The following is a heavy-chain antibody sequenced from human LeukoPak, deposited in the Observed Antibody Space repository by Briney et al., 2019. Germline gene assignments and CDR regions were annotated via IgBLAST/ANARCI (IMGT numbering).Heavy chain of an antibody. CDR2: ISSSGSTI. J-gene: IGHJ4*02. CDR1: GFTFSSDE. D-gene: IGHD6-19*01. Sequence: GGSLRLSCAASGFTFSSDEMNWVRQAPGKGLEWVSYISSSGSTIYYADSVKGRFTISRDNAKNSLYLQMNSLRAEDTAVYYCARDTGIAVAGTPYFDYWGQGTLLTVSS. CDR3: ARDTGIAVAGTPYFDY. V-gene: IGHV3-48*03.